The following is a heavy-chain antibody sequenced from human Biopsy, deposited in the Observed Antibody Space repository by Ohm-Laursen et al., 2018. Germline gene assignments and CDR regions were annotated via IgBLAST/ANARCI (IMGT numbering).Heavy chain of an antibody. J-gene: IGHJ6*02. CDR2: VYDSGTT. D-gene: IGHD2-2*01. CDR3: TRDVKRYCSGTSCYSGYFGMDV. CDR1: GGSVSDSFHF. V-gene: IGHV4-61*01. Sequence: GTLSLTCSVSGGSVSDSFHFWSWIRQPPGKGLEWIANVYDSGTTNYNPSLKSRVTISLDTSKNQFPLKLNSVTAADTAVYFCTRDVKRYCSGTSCYSGYFGMDVWGQGTTVTVSS.